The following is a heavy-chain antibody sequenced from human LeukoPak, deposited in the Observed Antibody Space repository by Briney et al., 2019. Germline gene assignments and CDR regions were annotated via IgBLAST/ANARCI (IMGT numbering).Heavy chain of an antibody. CDR1: GGSISSYY. CDR3: ARLVAAARSNWFDP. J-gene: IGHJ5*02. CDR2: IYYSGST. Sequence: PSETLSLTCTVSGGSISSYYWSWIRQPPGKGLEWIGYIYYSGSTYYNPSLKSRVTISVDTSKNQFSLKLSSVTAADTAVYYCARLVAAARSNWFDPWGQGTLVTVSS. D-gene: IGHD6-13*01. V-gene: IGHV4-59*12.